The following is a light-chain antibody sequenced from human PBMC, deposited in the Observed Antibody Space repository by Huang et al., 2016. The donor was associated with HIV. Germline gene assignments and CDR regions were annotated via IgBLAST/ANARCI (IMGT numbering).Light chain of an antibody. J-gene: IGKJ3*01. CDR2: VAS. Sequence: EIVMTQSPDTLSVSPGGRATLSCRASQSVSSNLGWYQQKPGQAPRLLIYVASTRATGIPASFSGSGSGTEFTLTISTLQSEDFAVYYCQQYNNWPITFGPGTKVDIK. CDR1: QSVSSN. V-gene: IGKV3-15*01. CDR3: QQYNNWPIT.